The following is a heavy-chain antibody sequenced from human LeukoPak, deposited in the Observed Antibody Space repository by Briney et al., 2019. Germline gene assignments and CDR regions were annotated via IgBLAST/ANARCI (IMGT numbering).Heavy chain of an antibody. CDR2: TYYRSKWYN. CDR3: ARETLMVRGVPSCFDY. CDR1: GDSISSNIST. V-gene: IGHV6-1*01. Sequence: SQTLSLTCAISGDSISSNISTWNWIRQSPSRGLEWLGRTYYRSKWYNDYAVSVKSRITINPETSKNQFSLQLNSVTPEDTAVYYCARETLMVRGVPSCFDYWGQGNLVTVSS. D-gene: IGHD3-10*01. J-gene: IGHJ4*02.